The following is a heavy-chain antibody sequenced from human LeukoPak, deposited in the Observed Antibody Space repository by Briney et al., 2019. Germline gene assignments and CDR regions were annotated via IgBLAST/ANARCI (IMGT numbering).Heavy chain of an antibody. Sequence: PSETLSLTCTVSGGSIRSYYWSWIRQPPGKGLEWIGYIYYSGSTNYNPSLTSRVTISVDTSKNQFSLKLSSVTAAATAVYYCARVYYSSSYDYWYFDLWGRGTLVTVSS. J-gene: IGHJ2*01. CDR2: IYYSGST. D-gene: IGHD6-13*01. CDR1: GGSIRSYY. V-gene: IGHV4-59*01. CDR3: ARVYYSSSYDYWYFDL.